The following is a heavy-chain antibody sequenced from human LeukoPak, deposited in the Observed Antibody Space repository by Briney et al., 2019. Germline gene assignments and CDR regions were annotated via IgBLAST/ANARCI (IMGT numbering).Heavy chain of an antibody. CDR3: ARAPREYFDY. D-gene: IGHD1-26*01. J-gene: IGHJ4*02. Sequence: PSETLSLTRTVSGGSISSYYWSWIRQPPGKGLEWIGYIYYSGSTNYNPSLKSRVTISVDTSKNQFSLKLSSVTAADTAVYYCARAPREYFDYWGQGTLVTVSS. V-gene: IGHV4-59*01. CDR2: IYYSGST. CDR1: GGSISSYY.